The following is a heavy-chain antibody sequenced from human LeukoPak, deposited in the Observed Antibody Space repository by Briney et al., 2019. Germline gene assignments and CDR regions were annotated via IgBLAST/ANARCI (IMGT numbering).Heavy chain of an antibody. CDR3: ARGVGLLWSGVFYGSWFDP. D-gene: IGHD3-10*01. Sequence: SETLSLTCAVYGGSFSGYYWSWIRQPPGKGLEWIGEINHSGSTNYNPSLKSRVTISVDTSKNQFSLKLSSVTAADTAVYYCARGVGLLWSGVFYGSWFDPWGQGALVTVSS. CDR1: GGSFSGYY. CDR2: INHSGST. V-gene: IGHV4-34*01. J-gene: IGHJ5*02.